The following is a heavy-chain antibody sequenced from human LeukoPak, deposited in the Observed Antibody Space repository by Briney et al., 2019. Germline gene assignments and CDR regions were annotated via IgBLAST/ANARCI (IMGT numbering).Heavy chain of an antibody. CDR3: ARGLRLLPNAFDY. D-gene: IGHD3-22*01. CDR2: INHSGST. CDR1: GGSFSGYY. Sequence: SETLSLTCAVCGGSFSGYYWSWIRQPPGKGLEWIGEINHSGSTNYNPSLKSRVTISVDTSKNQFSLKLSSVTAADTAVYYCARGLRLLPNAFDYWGQGTLVTVSS. V-gene: IGHV4-34*01. J-gene: IGHJ4*02.